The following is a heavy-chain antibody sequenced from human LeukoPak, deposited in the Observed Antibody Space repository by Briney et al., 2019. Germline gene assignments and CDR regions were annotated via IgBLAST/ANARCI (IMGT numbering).Heavy chain of an antibody. CDR1: GFTFSSYE. CDR2: IRSKANSYAT. D-gene: IGHD3-10*01. V-gene: IGHV3-73*01. J-gene: IGHJ6*03. CDR3: TRPGGDYGSGSYQRTMYYYYYYMDV. Sequence: GGSLRLSCAASGFTFSSYEMNWVRQASGKGLEWVGRIRSKANSYATAYAASVKGRFTISRDDSKNTAYLQMNSLKTEDTAVYYCTRPGGDYGSGSYQRTMYYYYYYMDVWGKGTTVTVSS.